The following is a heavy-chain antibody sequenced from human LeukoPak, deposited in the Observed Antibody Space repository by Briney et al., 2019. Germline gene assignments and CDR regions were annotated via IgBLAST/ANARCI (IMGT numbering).Heavy chain of an antibody. CDR2: INPSGGST. J-gene: IGHJ4*02. CDR1: GYTFTSYY. CDR3: ARDLIMITFGGGLDY. Sequence: ASVTVSCKAPGYTFTSYYMHWVRQVPGQGLEWMGIINPSGGSTSYAQKFQGRVTMTRDTSTSTVYMELSSLRSEDTAVYYCARDLIMITFGGGLDYWGQGTLVTVSS. V-gene: IGHV1-46*03. D-gene: IGHD3-16*01.